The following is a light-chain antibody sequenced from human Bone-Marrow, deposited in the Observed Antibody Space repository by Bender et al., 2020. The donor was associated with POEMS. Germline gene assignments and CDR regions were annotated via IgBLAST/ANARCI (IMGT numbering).Light chain of an antibody. CDR2: DDS. CDR1: NIGSKS. CDR3: QVCDSSSGPYV. J-gene: IGLJ1*01. V-gene: IGLV3-21*02. Sequence: SYVLTQPPSVSVAPGQTARITCGGNNIGSKSVHWYQQKPGQAPVLVVYDDSARPSGIPERFSGSKSGNTATLTISRVEAGDEADYYCQVCDSSSGPYVFGTGTKVTVL.